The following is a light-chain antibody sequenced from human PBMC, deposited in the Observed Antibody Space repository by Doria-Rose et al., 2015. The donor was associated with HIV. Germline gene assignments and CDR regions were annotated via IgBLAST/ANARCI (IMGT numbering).Light chain of an antibody. CDR2: KAS. V-gene: IGKV1-5*03. J-gene: IGKJ4*01. Sequence: SWLAWFQQKPGKAPKLLIYKASSLESGVPSRFSGSGSGTEFTLTVTSLQPDDFATYYCQQYSTSPLTFGGGTKVEIK. CDR1: SW. CDR3: QQYSTSPLT.